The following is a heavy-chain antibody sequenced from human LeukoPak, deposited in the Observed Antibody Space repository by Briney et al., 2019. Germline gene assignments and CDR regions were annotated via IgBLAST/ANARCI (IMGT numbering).Heavy chain of an antibody. CDR1: GYTFTSYG. CDR2: TSAYNGNT. CDR3: AACYYGSGSYRAPQPFDY. D-gene: IGHD3-10*01. V-gene: IGHV1-18*01. J-gene: IGHJ4*02. Sequence: GASVKVSCKASGYTFTSYGISWVRQAPGQGLEWMGWTSAYNGNTNYAQKLQGRVTMTTDTSTSTAYMELRSLRSDDTAVYYCAACYYGSGSYRAPQPFDYWGQGTLVTVSS.